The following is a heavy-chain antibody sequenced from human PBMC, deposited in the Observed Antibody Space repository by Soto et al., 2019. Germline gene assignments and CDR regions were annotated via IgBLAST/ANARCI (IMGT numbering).Heavy chain of an antibody. J-gene: IGHJ4*02. CDR1: GDSIGTTHSY. CDR2: IHYSGST. CDR3: ARHEGNGNVWPLDY. V-gene: IGHV4-39*01. Sequence: LSLTCTVSGDSIGTTHSYWAWIRQSPGKGLEWIGNIHYSGSTYYMPSLRSRVTLSVDTSKNQFSLRLTSVTAEDTAVYYCARHEGNGNVWPLDYWGQGILVTVS. D-gene: IGHD2-8*01.